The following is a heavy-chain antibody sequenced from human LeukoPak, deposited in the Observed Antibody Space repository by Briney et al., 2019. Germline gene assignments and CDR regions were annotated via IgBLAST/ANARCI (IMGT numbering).Heavy chain of an antibody. D-gene: IGHD3-22*01. V-gene: IGHV3-74*01. CDR2: INSDGSST. J-gene: IGHJ4*02. CDR3: ARGSYYYDTSGYYYSDY. Sequence: GGSLRLSCAASGLTFSTYWMHWVRQAPGKGLVWVSHINSDGSSTNYADSVKGRFTISRDNAKNSLYLQMNSLRAEDTALYYCARGSYYYDTSGYYYSDYWGQGTLITVSS. CDR1: GLTFSTYW.